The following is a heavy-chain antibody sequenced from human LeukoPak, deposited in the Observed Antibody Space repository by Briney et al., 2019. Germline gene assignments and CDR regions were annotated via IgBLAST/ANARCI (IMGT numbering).Heavy chain of an antibody. V-gene: IGHV3-33*01. CDR3: ARDLSWRTAAAAGILDY. CDR1: GFTFSSYG. Sequence: HTGGSLRLSCAASGFTFSSYGMHWVRQAPGKGLEWVAVIWYDGSNKYYADSVKGRFTISRDNSKNTLYLQMNSLRAEDTAVYYCARDLSWRTAAAAGILDYWGQGTLVTVSS. J-gene: IGHJ4*02. CDR2: IWYDGSNK. D-gene: IGHD6-13*01.